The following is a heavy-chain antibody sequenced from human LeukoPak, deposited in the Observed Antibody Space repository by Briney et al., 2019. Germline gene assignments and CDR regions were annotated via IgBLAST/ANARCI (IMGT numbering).Heavy chain of an antibody. V-gene: IGHV3-53*01. CDR1: GFTVSRNY. D-gene: IGHD3-22*01. Sequence: GGSLRLSCAASGFTVSRNYMSWVRQAPGKGLERVSVIYSGGSTYYTHSVKGRFTISRDNSKNTLYIQMNSLRAEDTAVYYCARALGSDSSGYYEIYYMDVWGKGTTVTVSS. CDR2: IYSGGST. CDR3: ARALGSDSSGYYEIYYMDV. J-gene: IGHJ6*03.